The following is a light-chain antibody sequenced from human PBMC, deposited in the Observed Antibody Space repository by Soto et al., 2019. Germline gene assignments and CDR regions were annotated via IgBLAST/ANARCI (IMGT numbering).Light chain of an antibody. CDR2: EVI. V-gene: IGLV2-14*01. J-gene: IGLJ3*02. CDR1: SSDVGGYKY. CDR3: SSYTGSDTLL. Sequence: QSALTQPASVSGSPGQSITISCTGTSSDVGGYKYVSWYQQHPGKAPKLMIYEVINRPSGVSNRFSGSKSDNTASLTISGLQAEDEADYYCSSYTGSDTLLFGGGTKLTVL.